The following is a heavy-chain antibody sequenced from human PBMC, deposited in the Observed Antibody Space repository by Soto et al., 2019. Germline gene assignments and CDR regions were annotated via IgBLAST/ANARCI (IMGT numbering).Heavy chain of an antibody. CDR2: IIPIFGTA. V-gene: IGHV1-69*12. CDR1: GGTFSSYA. CDR3: AAPYGSGSYYNGFDY. Sequence: QVQMVLSGAEVKKPGSSVKVSCKASGGTFSSYAISWVRQAPGQGLEWMGGIIPIFGTANYALKFQGRVTITADESTSTAYMELSSLRSEDTAVYYCAAPYGSGSYYNGFDYWGQGTLVTVSS. D-gene: IGHD3-10*01. J-gene: IGHJ4*02.